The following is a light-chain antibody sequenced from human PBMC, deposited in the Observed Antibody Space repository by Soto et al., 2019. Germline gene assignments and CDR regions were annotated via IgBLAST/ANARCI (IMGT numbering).Light chain of an antibody. CDR3: QQYANRPRT. CDR1: QSVSSD. CDR2: GAS. Sequence: EMVMSQFRATQSVSPGERATLCCRASQSVSSDLAWYQQKPGQAPRLLIYGASTRATAIPPRFSGSGSGTEFTLTSSRLQSEDFAVYYCQQYANRPRTFAEGTKVDI. V-gene: IGKV3-15*01. J-gene: IGKJ1*01.